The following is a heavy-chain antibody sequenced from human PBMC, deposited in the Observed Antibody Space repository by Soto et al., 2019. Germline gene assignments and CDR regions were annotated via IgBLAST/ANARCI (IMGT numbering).Heavy chain of an antibody. CDR3: ARVPGYSIGDL. D-gene: IGHD2-21*01. CDR2: INAGNGNT. J-gene: IGHJ2*01. Sequence: QVQLVQSGAEVKKPGASVKVSCKASGYTFTSYAMHWVRQAPGQRLEWMGWINAGNGNTKYSQKFQGRVTITRDTSARTAYMALSSLRSADTAVYYCARVPGYSIGDLWGRGTLVTVSS. CDR1: GYTFTSYA. V-gene: IGHV1-3*01.